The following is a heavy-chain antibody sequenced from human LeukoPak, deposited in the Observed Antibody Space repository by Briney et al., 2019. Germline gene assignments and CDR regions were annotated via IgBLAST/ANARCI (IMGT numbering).Heavy chain of an antibody. CDR3: ARDKGSSYAFDI. J-gene: IGHJ3*02. V-gene: IGHV3-23*01. D-gene: IGHD6-13*01. CDR2: ISGSGGST. CDR1: GFTFSSYA. Sequence: QSGGSLRLSCAASGFTFSSYAMSWVRQAPGKGLEWVSAISGSGGSTYYADSVKGRFTISRDNSKNTLYLQMNSLRAEDTAVYYCARDKGSSYAFDIWGQGTMVTVSS.